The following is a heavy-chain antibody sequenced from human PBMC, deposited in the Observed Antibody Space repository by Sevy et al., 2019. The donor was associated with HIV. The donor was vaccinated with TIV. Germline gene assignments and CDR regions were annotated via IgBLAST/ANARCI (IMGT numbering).Heavy chain of an antibody. CDR3: ARDERGYDPLDY. V-gene: IGHV3-21*01. Sequence: GGCLRLSCATSGFTFTSYTMNWVRQAPGKGLEWVSSISYSAEYIYYADSVKGRFTISRDNAKNSLFLQMKSLRLEDTAVYYCARDERGYDPLDYWGQGTPVSVSS. CDR2: ISYSAEYI. J-gene: IGHJ4*02. D-gene: IGHD3-16*01. CDR1: GFTFTSYT.